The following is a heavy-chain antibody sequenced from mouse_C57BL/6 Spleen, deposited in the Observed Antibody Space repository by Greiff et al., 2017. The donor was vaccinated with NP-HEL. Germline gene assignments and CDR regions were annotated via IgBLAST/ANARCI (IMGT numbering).Heavy chain of an antibody. CDR1: GYTFTSYW. V-gene: IGHV1-69*01. D-gene: IGHD2-1*01. Sequence: VQLQQPGAELVMPGASVKLSCKASGYTFTSYWMHWVKQRPGQGLEWIGEIDPSDSYTNYNQKFKGKSTLTVDKSSSTAYMQLSSLTSEDSAVYYCARKRVYYGNYEYAMDYWGQGTSVTVSS. J-gene: IGHJ4*01. CDR3: ARKRVYYGNYEYAMDY. CDR2: IDPSDSYT.